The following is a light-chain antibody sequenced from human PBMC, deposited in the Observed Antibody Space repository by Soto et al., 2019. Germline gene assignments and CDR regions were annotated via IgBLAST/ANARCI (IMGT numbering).Light chain of an antibody. CDR1: QSVSSSY. CDR2: GAS. CDR3: QQYGRSPGLT. V-gene: IGKV3-20*01. J-gene: IGKJ4*01. Sequence: EIVLTQSPGTLSLSPGERATLSCRASQSVSSSYLAWYQQKPGQAPRLLIYGASSRATGIPDRLSGSGSGTDFSLTISRLEPEDFAVYYCQQYGRSPGLTFGGGTKVEIK.